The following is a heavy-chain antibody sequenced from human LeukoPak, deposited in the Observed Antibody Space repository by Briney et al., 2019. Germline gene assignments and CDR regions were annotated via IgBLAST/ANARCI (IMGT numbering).Heavy chain of an antibody. D-gene: IGHD3-22*01. Sequence: PSETLSLTCTVSGGSISSHYWSWIRQPPGKGLEWIGYIYYSGSTNYNPSLKSRVTISVDTSKNQFSLKLSSVTAADTAVYYCAREEGFYDSSGQRYYYYYMDVWGKGTTVTVSS. J-gene: IGHJ6*03. CDR1: GGSISSHY. V-gene: IGHV4-59*11. CDR2: IYYSGST. CDR3: AREEGFYDSSGQRYYYYYMDV.